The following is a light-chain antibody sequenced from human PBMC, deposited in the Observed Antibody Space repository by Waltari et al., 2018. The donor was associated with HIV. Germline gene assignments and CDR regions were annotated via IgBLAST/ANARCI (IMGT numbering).Light chain of an antibody. V-gene: IGLV2-11*01. Sequence: QSALSQPRSVSGSPGQPVTISCTGTSSHVGSYNYVSWYQHHPGKAPKLMIYDAMKRPSGVPDRFSGSKSGNTASLTISGLQVEDEADYYCCSSAGRYTFVFGTGTKVTVL. CDR3: CSSAGRYTFV. CDR1: SSHVGSYNY. J-gene: IGLJ1*01. CDR2: DAM.